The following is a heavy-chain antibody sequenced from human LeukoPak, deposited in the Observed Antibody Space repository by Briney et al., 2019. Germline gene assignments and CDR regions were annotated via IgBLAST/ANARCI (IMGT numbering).Heavy chain of an antibody. CDR1: GGSISSSSYY. V-gene: IGHV4-39*01. CDR2: IYYSGST. CDR3: ARRESSSWYPLDAFDI. Sequence: SETLSLTCTVSGGSISSSSYYWGWIRQPPGKGLEWIGSIYYSGSTYYNPSLKSRVTISVGTSKNQFSLKLSSVTAADTAVYYCARRESSSWYPLDAFDIWGQGTMVTVSS. J-gene: IGHJ3*02. D-gene: IGHD6-13*01.